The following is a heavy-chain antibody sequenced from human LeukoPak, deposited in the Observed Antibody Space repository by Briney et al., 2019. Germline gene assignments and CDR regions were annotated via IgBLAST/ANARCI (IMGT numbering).Heavy chain of an antibody. D-gene: IGHD4-17*01. CDR3: ARASDDFGDYGFDY. Sequence: SETLSLTCTVFGGSISNYYWNWIRQPAGKGLEWIGRIYTSGSTNHNPSLKSRLTMSMDTSKNQFSLRLSSVTAADTAVYYCARASDDFGDYGFDYWGQGTLVTVSS. CDR2: IYTSGST. CDR1: GGSISNYY. V-gene: IGHV4-4*07. J-gene: IGHJ4*02.